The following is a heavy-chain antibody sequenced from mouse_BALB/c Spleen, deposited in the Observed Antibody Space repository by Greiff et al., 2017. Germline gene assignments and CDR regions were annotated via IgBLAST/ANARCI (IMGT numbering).Heavy chain of an antibody. V-gene: IGHV1-14*01. D-gene: IGHD2-4*01. CDR1: GYTFTSYV. CDR2: INPYNDGT. J-gene: IGHJ4*01. Sequence: EVKLMESGPELVKPGASVKMSCKASGYTFTSYVMHWVKQKPGQGLEWIGYINPYNDGTKYNEKFKGKATLTSDKSSSTAYMELSSLTSEDSAVYYCARGDYDGAMDYWGQGTSVTVSS. CDR3: ARGDYDGAMDY.